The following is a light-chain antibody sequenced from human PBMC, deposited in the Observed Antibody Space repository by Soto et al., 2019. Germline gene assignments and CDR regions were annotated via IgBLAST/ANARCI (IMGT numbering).Light chain of an antibody. CDR1: QSISSD. Sequence: EIVMTQSPATLSVSPGERGTLSRRASQSISSDLAWYQQKPGQAPRLLIYGASTRATGIPARFSGSGSGTEFTLTISSLQSEDFAVYYCQQYNNWPPPLTFGPGTKVEIK. CDR3: QQYNNWPPPLT. CDR2: GAS. V-gene: IGKV3-15*01. J-gene: IGKJ3*01.